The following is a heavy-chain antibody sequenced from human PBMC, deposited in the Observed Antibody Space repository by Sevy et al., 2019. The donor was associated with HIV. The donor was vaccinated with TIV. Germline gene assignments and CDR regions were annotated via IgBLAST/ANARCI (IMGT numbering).Heavy chain of an antibody. Sequence: GGSLRLSCAASGFTFSTYAMSWVRQAPGKGLEWVSVISGSGGDTYYADSVKGRFTISRDNSKNTLYLQMNSLRAEDTAVYYCAKDAYYYDSSGYSMSQRYYGMDVRGQGTTVTVSS. CDR2: ISGSGGDT. CDR1: GFTFSTYA. V-gene: IGHV3-23*01. J-gene: IGHJ6*02. D-gene: IGHD3-22*01. CDR3: AKDAYYYDSSGYSMSQRYYGMDV.